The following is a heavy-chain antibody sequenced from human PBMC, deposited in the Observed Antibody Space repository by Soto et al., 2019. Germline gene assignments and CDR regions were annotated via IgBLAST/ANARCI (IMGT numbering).Heavy chain of an antibody. CDR2: IYYTGSS. J-gene: IGHJ4*02. CDR1: GDSIDSGGSY. V-gene: IGHV4-31*03. CDR3: ARFNRRIAAAGLDY. Sequence: PSETLSLTCNVSGDSIDSGGSYWSWIRQRPGKGLEWIGYIYYTGSSYYNPSLKSRLTLSLDTSNNQFSLQLRSVTAADTAVYYCARFNRRIAAAGLDYWGQGTLVTVSS. D-gene: IGHD6-13*01.